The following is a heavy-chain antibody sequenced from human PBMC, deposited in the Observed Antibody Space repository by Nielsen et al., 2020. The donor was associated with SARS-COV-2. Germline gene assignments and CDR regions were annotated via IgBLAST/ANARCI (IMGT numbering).Heavy chain of an antibody. D-gene: IGHD1/OR15-1a*01. CDR3: ARVELEQTLIGAFDI. CDR2: IWYDGSNK. J-gene: IGHJ3*02. Sequence: GGSLKISCAASGFTFSSYGMHWVRQAPGKGLEWVAVIWYDGSNKYYADSVKGRFTISRDNSKNTLYLQMNSLRAEDTAVYYCARVELEQTLIGAFDIWGQGTMVTVSS. V-gene: IGHV3-33*01. CDR1: GFTFSSYG.